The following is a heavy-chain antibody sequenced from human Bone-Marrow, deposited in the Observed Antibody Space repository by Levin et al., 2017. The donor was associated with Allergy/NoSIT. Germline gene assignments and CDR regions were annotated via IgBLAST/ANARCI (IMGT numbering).Heavy chain of an antibody. J-gene: IGHJ3*02. CDR2: ISSNGDST. V-gene: IGHV3-64*02. D-gene: IGHD3-10*01. CDR1: GFTFSLYV. CDR3: ARGTASMIQGVAFDI. Sequence: GGSLRLSCAASGFTFSLYVMHWVRQAPGKGLEYVSGISSNGDSTYYVDSVKGRFTISRDNSKNTLYLQMGSLRPEDMAVYYCARGTASMIQGVAFDIWGQGTMVTVSS.